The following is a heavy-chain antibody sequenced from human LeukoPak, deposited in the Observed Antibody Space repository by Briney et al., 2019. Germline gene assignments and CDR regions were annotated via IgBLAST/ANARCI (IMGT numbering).Heavy chain of an antibody. CDR3: ATVDYGGNSFDY. V-gene: IGHV3-48*02. CDR1: GFIFSRYS. J-gene: IGHJ4*02. CDR2: ISSSSSTI. D-gene: IGHD4-23*01. Sequence: GGSLRLSCAASGFIFSRYSMNWVRQAPGKGLEWASYISSSSSTIYYADSVKGRFTISRDNAKNSLYLQMNSLRDEDTAVYYCATVDYGGNSFDYWGQGTLVTVSS.